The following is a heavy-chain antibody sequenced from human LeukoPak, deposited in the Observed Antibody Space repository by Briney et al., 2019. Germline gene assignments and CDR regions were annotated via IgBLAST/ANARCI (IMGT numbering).Heavy chain of an antibody. D-gene: IGHD2-2*01. CDR2: ISGSGGST. V-gene: IGHV3-23*01. J-gene: IGHJ5*02. CDR3: AKDAESGYCSSTSCPGGLNWFDP. Sequence: GGSPRLSCAASGFTFSSYAMSWVRQAPGKGLEWVSAISGSGGSTYYADSVKGRFTISRDNSKNTLYLQMNSLRAEDTAVYYCAKDAESGYCSSTSCPGGLNWFDPWGQGTLVTVSS. CDR1: GFTFSSYA.